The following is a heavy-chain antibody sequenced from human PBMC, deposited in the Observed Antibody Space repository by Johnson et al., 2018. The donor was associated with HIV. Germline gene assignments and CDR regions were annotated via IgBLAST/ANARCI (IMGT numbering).Heavy chain of an antibody. Sequence: VQLVESGGGVVQPGRSLRLSCAASGFTFSTYAMHWVRQAPVTGLEWVAVRSYDGSNKYYADSVKGRFTISRDNSKNTLYLQMNSLRAEDTAVYYCAKVGDSPDAFDIWGQGTMVTVSS. D-gene: IGHD3-16*01. CDR3: AKVGDSPDAFDI. J-gene: IGHJ3*02. CDR1: GFTFSTYA. CDR2: RSYDGSNK. V-gene: IGHV3-30*04.